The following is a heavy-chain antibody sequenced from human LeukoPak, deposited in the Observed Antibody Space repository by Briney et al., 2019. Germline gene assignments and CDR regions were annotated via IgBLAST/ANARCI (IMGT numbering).Heavy chain of an antibody. V-gene: IGHV4-59*08. J-gene: IGHJ6*03. CDR1: GGSISSYY. CDR3: ARAGSGSYSTYYYYYYMDV. Sequence: PSETLSLTCTVSGGSISSYYWSWIRQPPGKGLEWIGYIYYSGSTNYNPSLKSRVTISVDTSKNQFSLKLSSVTAADTAVYYCARAGSGSYSTYYYYYYMDVWGKGTTVTVSS. D-gene: IGHD3-10*01. CDR2: IYYSGST.